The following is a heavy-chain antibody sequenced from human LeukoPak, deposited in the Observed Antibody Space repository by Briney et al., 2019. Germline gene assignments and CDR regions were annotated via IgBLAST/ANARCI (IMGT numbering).Heavy chain of an antibody. CDR1: GFTSSSYS. V-gene: IGHV3-21*01. CDR2: ISSSSSYI. Sequence: GGSLRLSCAASGFTSSSYSMNWVRQAPGKGLEWVSSISSSSSYIYYADSVKGRFTISRDNAKNSLYLQMNSLRAEDTAVYYCARQIPDSGSLFDYWGQGTLVTVSS. J-gene: IGHJ4*02. D-gene: IGHD1-26*01. CDR3: ARQIPDSGSLFDY.